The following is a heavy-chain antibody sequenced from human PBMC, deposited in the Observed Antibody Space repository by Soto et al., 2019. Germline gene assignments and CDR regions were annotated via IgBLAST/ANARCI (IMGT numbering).Heavy chain of an antibody. J-gene: IGHJ4*02. Sequence: GASVKVSCKASGGTFSSYAISWVRQAPGQGLEWMGGIIPIFGTANYAQKFQGRVTITADESTSTAYMELSSLRSEDTAVYYCARERGIQLWPPNFDYWGQGTLVTVSS. CDR2: IIPIFGTA. D-gene: IGHD5-18*01. CDR3: ARERGIQLWPPNFDY. V-gene: IGHV1-69*13. CDR1: GGTFSSYA.